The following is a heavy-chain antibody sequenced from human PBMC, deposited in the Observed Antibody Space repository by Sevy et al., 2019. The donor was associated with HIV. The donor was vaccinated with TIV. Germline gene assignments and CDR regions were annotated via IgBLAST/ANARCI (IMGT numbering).Heavy chain of an antibody. V-gene: IGHV4-34*01. CDR1: GGSFSGYY. J-gene: IGHJ2*01. CDR2: INQSGST. D-gene: IGHD6-19*01. Sequence: SETLSLTCAVYGGSFSGYYWTWIRQPPGKGLEWIGEINQSGSTNYNPSLKSRVTISVDTSKNQFSLNLRSVTAADTAVYYCARQSRSGDYWYFDLWGRGTLVTVSS. CDR3: ARQSRSGDYWYFDL.